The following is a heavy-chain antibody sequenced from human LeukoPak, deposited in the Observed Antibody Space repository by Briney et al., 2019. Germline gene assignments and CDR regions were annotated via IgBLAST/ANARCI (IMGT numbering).Heavy chain of an antibody. CDR1: GYTFTAYY. Sequence: ASVKVSCKASGYTFTAYYIHWVRQAPGQGLEWMRWINPNSGGTNYAQKFQGRVTTTRDTSSSTAYMELSRLRSDDTAVYYCARDHSYYDSGSYSNVDYWGQGTLVTVSS. CDR3: ARDHSYYDSGSYSNVDY. CDR2: INPNSGGT. J-gene: IGHJ4*02. V-gene: IGHV1-2*02. D-gene: IGHD3-10*01.